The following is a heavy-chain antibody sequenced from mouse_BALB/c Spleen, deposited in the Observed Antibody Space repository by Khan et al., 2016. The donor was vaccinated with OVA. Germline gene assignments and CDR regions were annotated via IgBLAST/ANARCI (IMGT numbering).Heavy chain of an antibody. V-gene: IGHV9-3-1*01. Sequence: QIQLVQSGPELKKPGETVKISCKASGYTFTNYGVNWVKQSPGKGLKWMGWINTYTGEPTYADDFKGRFAFSLETSARTAYLQINNLKNEDTATYFCSRPPYFSYAMDYWGQGTSVTVSS. CDR2: INTYTGEP. D-gene: IGHD2-10*01. J-gene: IGHJ4*01. CDR3: SRPPYFSYAMDY. CDR1: GYTFTNYG.